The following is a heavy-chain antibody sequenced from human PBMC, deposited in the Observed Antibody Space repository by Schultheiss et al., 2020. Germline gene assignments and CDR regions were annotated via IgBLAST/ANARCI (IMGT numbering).Heavy chain of an antibody. J-gene: IGHJ4*02. Sequence: CGSLRLSCAASGFTFSSYGMHWVRQAPGKGLEWVSVIYSGGSTYYADSVKGRFTISRDNSKNTLYLQMGSLRAEDMAVYYCARGGAAAGTGIDYWGQGTLVTVSS. CDR1: GFTFSSYG. CDR2: IYSGGST. V-gene: IGHV3-NL1*01. CDR3: ARGGAAAGTGIDY. D-gene: IGHD6-13*01.